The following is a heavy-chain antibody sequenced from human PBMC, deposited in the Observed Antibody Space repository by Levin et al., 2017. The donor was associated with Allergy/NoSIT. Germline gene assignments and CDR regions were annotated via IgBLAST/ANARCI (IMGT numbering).Heavy chain of an antibody. CDR3: AKDHYYSDSGIMDYYMDV. D-gene: IGHD3-10*01. V-gene: IGHV3-30*18. CDR1: RFTYINYG. Sequence: GESLKISCAVSRFTYINYGMHWVRQAPGKGLEWLAVISYDGSNKYYAESVKGRFTISRDISKNTLYLQMNSLTAEDTAVYYCAKDHYYSDSGIMDYYMDVWGKGTTVTVSS. J-gene: IGHJ6*03. CDR2: ISYDGSNK.